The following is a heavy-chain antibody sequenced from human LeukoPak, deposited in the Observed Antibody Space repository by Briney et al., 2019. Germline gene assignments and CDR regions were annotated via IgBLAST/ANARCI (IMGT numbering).Heavy chain of an antibody. Sequence: PSETLSLTCTVSGGSISSYYWSWIRQPQGKGREWIGYIYYSGSTNYNPSLKSRVTISVDTSKNQFSLKLSSVTAADTAVYYCARQSMVLYYFDYWGQGTLVTVSS. CDR3: ARQSMVLYYFDY. D-gene: IGHD3-10*01. V-gene: IGHV4-59*08. CDR2: IYYSGST. J-gene: IGHJ4*02. CDR1: GGSISSYY.